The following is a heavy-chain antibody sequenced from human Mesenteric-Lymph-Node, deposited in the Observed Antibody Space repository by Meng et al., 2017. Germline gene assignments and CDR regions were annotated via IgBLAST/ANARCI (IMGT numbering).Heavy chain of an antibody. J-gene: IGHJ4*02. CDR3: GRDQGRELINH. V-gene: IGHV4-61*01. Sequence: QVQLQESGPGLVRPSETLSLTCTVSGGSVSSGSYYWSWIRQPPGKGLEWIGYIYYSGSTNYNPSLKSRVTISVDTSKNQFSLKLSSVTAADAAVYYCGRDQGRELINHWGQGALVTVSS. CDR2: IYYSGST. D-gene: IGHD1-7*01. CDR1: GGSVSSGSYY.